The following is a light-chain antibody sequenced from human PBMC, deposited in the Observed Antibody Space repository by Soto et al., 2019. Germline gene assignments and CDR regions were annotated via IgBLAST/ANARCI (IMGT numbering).Light chain of an antibody. CDR2: GAS. CDR1: QSIGKN. J-gene: IGKJ5*01. V-gene: IGKV1-39*01. CDR3: QQTLSTPIT. Sequence: DIPMTQSPSSLSAFVGDSVTITCRASQSIGKNLNWYQQTPGRAPKLLISGASTLRTGVPATFRGSGSGTDFTLSIDNLQPQDFATYYCQQTLSTPITFGQGTRLEMK.